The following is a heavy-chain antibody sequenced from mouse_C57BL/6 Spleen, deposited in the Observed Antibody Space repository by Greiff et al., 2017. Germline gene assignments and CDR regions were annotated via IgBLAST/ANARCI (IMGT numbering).Heavy chain of an antibody. CDR3: APCDMVTGGYYAMDY. V-gene: IGHV1-82*01. CDR1: GYAFSSSR. Sequence: VKLQESGPELVKPGASVKISCKASGYAFSSSRMNWVKQRPGKGLEWIGRIYPGDGDTNYNGKFKGKATLTADKSSSTAYMQLSSLTSEDSAVYFCAPCDMVTGGYYAMDYWGQGTSVTVSS. J-gene: IGHJ4*01. CDR2: IYPGDGDT. D-gene: IGHD2-2*01.